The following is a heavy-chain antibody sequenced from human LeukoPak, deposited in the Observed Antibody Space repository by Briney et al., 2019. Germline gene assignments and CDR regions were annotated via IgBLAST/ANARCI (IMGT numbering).Heavy chain of an antibody. D-gene: IGHD3-22*01. CDR2: INSDGSST. Sequence: PGGSLRLSCAASGFTFSSYWMHWVRQAPGKGLVWVSRINSDGSSTSYADSVQGRFTISRDNAKNTLYLQMNSLRAEDTSVYYCARTNPYYDSSGYGYWGQGTLVTVSS. CDR1: GFTFSSYW. J-gene: IGHJ4*02. CDR3: ARTNPYYDSSGYGY. V-gene: IGHV3-74*01.